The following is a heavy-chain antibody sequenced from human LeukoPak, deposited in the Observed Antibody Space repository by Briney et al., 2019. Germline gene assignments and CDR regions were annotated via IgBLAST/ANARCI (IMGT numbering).Heavy chain of an antibody. CDR3: ARGLNYYDSSGYCFDY. Sequence: VASVKVSCKASGGTFSSYAISWVRQAPGQGLEWMGGIIPIFGTANYAQKFQGRVTITADESTSIAYMELSSLRSEDTAVYYCARGLNYYDSSGYCFDYWGQGTLVTVSS. V-gene: IGHV1-69*13. J-gene: IGHJ4*02. D-gene: IGHD3-22*01. CDR1: GGTFSSYA. CDR2: IIPIFGTA.